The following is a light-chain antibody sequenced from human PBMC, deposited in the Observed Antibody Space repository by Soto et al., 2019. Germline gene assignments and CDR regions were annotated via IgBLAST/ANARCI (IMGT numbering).Light chain of an antibody. CDR3: QQLDSSLSII. J-gene: IGKJ5*01. Sequence: MTQSPLSLPVTPGEPASISCTSSESLLHSNGNTYLAWYQQKPGKAPKLLIYKASSLESGVPSRFSGSGSGTEFTLTISSLQPDDFATYYCQQLDSSLSIIFGQGTRLEIK. CDR2: KAS. CDR1: ESLLHSNGNTY. V-gene: IGKV1-5*03.